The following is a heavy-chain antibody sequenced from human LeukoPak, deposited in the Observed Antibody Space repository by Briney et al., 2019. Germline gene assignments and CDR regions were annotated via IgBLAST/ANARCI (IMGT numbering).Heavy chain of an antibody. CDR2: IYYSGST. Sequence: SETLSLTCTVSGGSISSSSYYWGWIRQPPGKGLEWTGSIYYSGSTYYNPSLKSRVTISVDTSKNQFSLKLSSVTAADTAVYYCARVPLYSSGWYTFDYWGQGTLVTVSS. CDR3: ARVPLYSSGWYTFDY. V-gene: IGHV4-39*01. D-gene: IGHD6-19*01. J-gene: IGHJ4*02. CDR1: GGSISSSSYY.